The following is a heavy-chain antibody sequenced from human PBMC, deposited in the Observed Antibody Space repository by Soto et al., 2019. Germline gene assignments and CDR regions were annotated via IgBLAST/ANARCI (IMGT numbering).Heavy chain of an antibody. CDR1: GFTFSSYA. J-gene: IGHJ4*02. CDR2: ISGSGGST. CDR3: AKERGLNHEFGGFDY. Sequence: GGSLRHSCAASGFTFSSYAMSLVRQATGKGLEWVSAISGSGGSTYYADSVKGRFTISRDNSKNTLYLQMNSLRAEDTAVYYCAKERGLNHEFGGFDYLGQGTLVTVSS. V-gene: IGHV3-23*01. D-gene: IGHD3-16*01.